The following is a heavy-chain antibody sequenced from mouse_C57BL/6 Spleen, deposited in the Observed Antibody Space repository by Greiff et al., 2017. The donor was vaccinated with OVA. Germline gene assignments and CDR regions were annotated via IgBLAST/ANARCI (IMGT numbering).Heavy chain of an antibody. V-gene: IGHV5-17*01. CDR1: GFTFSDYG. CDR2: ISSGSSTI. Sequence: EVKLVESGGGLVKPGGSLKLSCAASGFTFSDYGMHWVRQAPEKGLEWVAYISSGSSTIYYADTVKGRFTISRDNAKNTLFLQMTSLRSEDTAMYYCARWYYGSSYGNYYAMDYWGQGTSVTVSS. D-gene: IGHD1-1*01. J-gene: IGHJ4*01. CDR3: ARWYYGSSYGNYYAMDY.